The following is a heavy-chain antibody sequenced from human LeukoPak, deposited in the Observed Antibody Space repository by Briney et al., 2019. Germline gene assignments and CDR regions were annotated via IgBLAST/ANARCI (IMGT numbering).Heavy chain of an antibody. CDR1: GGSFSGYY. D-gene: IGHD2-15*01. CDR3: ARGRRRYCSGGSCSPNWFDP. Sequence: SETLPLTCAVYGGSFSGYYWSWIRQPPGKGLEWIGGINHSGSTNYNPSLKSRVTISVDTSKNQFSLKLSSVTAADTAVYYCARGRRRYCSGGSCSPNWFDPWGQGTLVTVSS. V-gene: IGHV4-34*01. CDR2: INHSGST. J-gene: IGHJ5*02.